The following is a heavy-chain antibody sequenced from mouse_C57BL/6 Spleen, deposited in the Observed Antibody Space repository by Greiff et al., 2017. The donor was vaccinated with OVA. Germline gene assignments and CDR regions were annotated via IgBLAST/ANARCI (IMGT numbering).Heavy chain of an antibody. CDR2: INPRTGGT. CDR1: GYTFTGYW. J-gene: IGHJ2*01. Sequence: QVQLQQPGAELVKPGASVTLSCKASGYTFTGYWMHWVKQRPGHGLEWIGNINPRTGGTTYNEKFKGKATLTVDKSSSTAYMQLSSLTSEDSAVYYCARSGCDALDYWGQGTTLTVSS. V-gene: IGHV1-53*01. CDR3: ARSGCDALDY. D-gene: IGHD2-3*01.